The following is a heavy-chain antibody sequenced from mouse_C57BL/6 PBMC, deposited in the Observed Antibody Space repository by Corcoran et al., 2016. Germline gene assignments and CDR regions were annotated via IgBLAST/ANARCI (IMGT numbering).Heavy chain of an antibody. V-gene: IGHV1-76*01. CDR1: GYTFTDYN. CDR3: ARGSSRWYFDV. D-gene: IGHD1-1*01. J-gene: IGHJ1*03. Sequence: QVQLQQSGPELVRPGASVKISCKASGYTFTDYNMNWVKQSPGQGLEWIGMIYPNSGNTYYNEKFKGKATLTAEQSSSTAYMQLNSLTSEDSAVYYCARGSSRWYFDVWGTGTTVTVSS. CDR2: IYPNSGNT.